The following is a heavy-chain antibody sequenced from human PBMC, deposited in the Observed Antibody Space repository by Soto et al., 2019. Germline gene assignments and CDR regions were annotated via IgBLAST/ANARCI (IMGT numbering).Heavy chain of an antibody. J-gene: IGHJ4*02. CDR2: ISSSSGTI. Sequence: GGSRRLSGVASGFTLSTYTMDWVRRGPGKGLEWVSYISSSSGTIYYADSVKGRVTISRHNAKNSLYLQMNRLRDEDTAAYYCAREGHCTSASCVEYWGQGTLVTVSS. D-gene: IGHD2-2*01. CDR3: AREGHCTSASCVEY. V-gene: IGHV3-48*02. CDR1: GFTLSTYT.